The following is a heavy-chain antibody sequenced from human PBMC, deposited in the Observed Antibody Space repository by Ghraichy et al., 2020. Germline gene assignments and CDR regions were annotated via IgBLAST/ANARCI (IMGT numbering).Heavy chain of an antibody. CDR3: ARVKGGVLGIFGVVIGLYYFDY. J-gene: IGHJ4*02. Sequence: ASVKVSCKASGYTFTSYGISWVRQAPGQGLEWMGWISAYNGNTNYAQKLQGRVTMTTDTSTSTAYMELRSLRSDDTAVYYCARVKGGVLGIFGVVIGLYYFDYWGQGTLVTVSS. CDR1: GYTFTSYG. D-gene: IGHD3-3*01. CDR2: ISAYNGNT. V-gene: IGHV1-18*01.